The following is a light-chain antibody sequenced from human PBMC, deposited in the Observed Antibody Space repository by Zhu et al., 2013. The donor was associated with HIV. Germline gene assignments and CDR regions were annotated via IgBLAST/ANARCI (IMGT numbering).Light chain of an antibody. CDR3: QQYNSYSLT. CDR1: QSISNW. V-gene: IGKV1-5*01. J-gene: IGKJ4*01. CDR2: DAS. Sequence: DIQMTQSPSTLSASVGERVIITCRASQSISNWLAWYQQKPGKAPKLLIYDASSLESGVPSRFSGSGSGTEFTLTISSLQPDDSATYYCQQYNSYSLTFGGGTKVEVK.